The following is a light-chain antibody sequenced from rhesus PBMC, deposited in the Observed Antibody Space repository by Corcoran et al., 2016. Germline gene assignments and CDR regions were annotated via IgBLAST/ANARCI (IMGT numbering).Light chain of an antibody. CDR3: QHHDNSPFT. V-gene: IGKV1-69*01. Sequence: DIQMTQSPSSLSASVGDRVTITCRASQGISNWLAWYQQKPGRAPKLLIYRSAKLETGVTSRLSGSGFGTDFPLTISSLQPEDIAPYYCQHHDNSPFTFSPGTKLDIQ. J-gene: IGKJ3*01. CDR1: QGISNW. CDR2: RSA.